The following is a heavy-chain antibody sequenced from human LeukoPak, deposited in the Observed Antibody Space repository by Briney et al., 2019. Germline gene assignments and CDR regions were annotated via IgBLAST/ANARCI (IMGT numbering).Heavy chain of an antibody. Sequence: PSETLSLSCAVYGASFNNYYWSWIRQPPGKGLEWIGEISHSGYTNYNPSLKSRVTISIDTSKNQLSLKLTTVTAADTAVDYCASSTGPAARGHKWFDPWGQGTLLCVS. CDR3: ASSTGPAARGHKWFDP. D-gene: IGHD2-2*01. V-gene: IGHV4-34*01. J-gene: IGHJ5*02. CDR2: ISHSGYT. CDR1: GASFNNYY.